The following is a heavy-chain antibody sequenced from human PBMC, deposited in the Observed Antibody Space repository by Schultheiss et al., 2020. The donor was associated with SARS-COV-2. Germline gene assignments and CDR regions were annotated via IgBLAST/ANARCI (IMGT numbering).Heavy chain of an antibody. Sequence: SQTLSLTCTVSGDSISSYYWSWIRQPPGKGLEWIGYIYYSGSTNYNPSLKSRVTISVDTSKNQFSLKLSSVTAADTAVYYCAKVKTATITGLDYWGQGTLVTVSS. V-gene: IGHV4-59*08. J-gene: IGHJ4*02. D-gene: IGHD5-24*01. CDR2: IYYSGST. CDR3: AKVKTATITGLDY. CDR1: GDSISSYY.